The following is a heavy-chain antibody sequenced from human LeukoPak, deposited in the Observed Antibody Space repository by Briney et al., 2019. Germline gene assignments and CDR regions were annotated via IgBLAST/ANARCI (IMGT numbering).Heavy chain of an antibody. CDR3: ARGGRYSYGSYYYYYGMDV. V-gene: IGHV3-21*01. CDR1: GFTFSSYS. D-gene: IGHD5-18*01. J-gene: IGHJ6*02. Sequence: GGSLRLSCAASGFTFSSYSMSWVRQAPGKGLEWVSSISSSSSYIYYADSVKGRFTISRDNAKNSLYLQMNSLRAEDTAVYYCARGGRYSYGSYYYYYGMDVWGQGTTVTVSS. CDR2: ISSSSSYI.